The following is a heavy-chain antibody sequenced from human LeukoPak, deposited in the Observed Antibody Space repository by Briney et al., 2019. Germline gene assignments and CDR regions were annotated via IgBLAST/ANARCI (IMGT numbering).Heavy chain of an antibody. J-gene: IGHJ4*02. CDR1: GFTFSSYS. V-gene: IGHV3-21*01. CDR2: ISSSSSYI. D-gene: IGHD4-23*01. CDR3: ARARTVVDSIPDY. Sequence: GGSLTLSCAASGFTFSSYSMNWVRQAPGKGLEWVSSISSSSSYIYYADSVKGRFTITRDNSKNSLYLQMNSLRAEDTAVYYCARARTVVDSIPDYWGQGTLVTVSS.